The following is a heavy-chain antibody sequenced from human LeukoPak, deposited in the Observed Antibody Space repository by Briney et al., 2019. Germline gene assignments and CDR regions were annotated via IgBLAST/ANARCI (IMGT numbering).Heavy chain of an antibody. V-gene: IGHV3-9*01. CDR1: GFTFDDYA. Sequence: GGSLRLSCAASGFTFDDYAMPWVRQAPGKGLEWVSGISWNSGSIGYADSVKGRFTISRDNAKNSLYLQMNSLRAEDTALYYCVKDIQVFISYGFDYWGQGTLVTVSS. CDR2: ISWNSGSI. J-gene: IGHJ4*02. CDR3: VKDIQVFISYGFDY. D-gene: IGHD5-18*01.